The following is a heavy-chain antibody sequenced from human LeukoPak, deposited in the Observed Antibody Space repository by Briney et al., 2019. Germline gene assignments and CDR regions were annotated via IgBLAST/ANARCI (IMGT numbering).Heavy chain of an antibody. D-gene: IGHD3-9*01. V-gene: IGHV3-21*01. CDR3: AREDNYDILTGYSKSIDY. Sequence: GGSLRLSCAASGFTFSSYSMNWVRQAPGKVLEWVSSISSSSSYIYYADSVKGRFTISRDNAKNSLYLQMNSLRAEDTAVYYCAREDNYDILTGYSKSIDYWGQGTLVTVSS. CDR2: ISSSSSYI. J-gene: IGHJ4*02. CDR1: GFTFSSYS.